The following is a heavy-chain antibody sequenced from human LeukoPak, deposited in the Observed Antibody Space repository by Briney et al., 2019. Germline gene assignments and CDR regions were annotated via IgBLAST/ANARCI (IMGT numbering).Heavy chain of an antibody. J-gene: IGHJ4*02. V-gene: IGHV4-59*01. Sequence: PSGTLSLTCTVSGGSISSYYWSWIRQPPGKGLEWIGYIYYSGSTNYNPSLKSRVTISVDTSKNQFSLKLSSVTAADTAVYYCARGEPEYYDFWSGYVRWRYYFDYWGQGTLVTVSS. CDR1: GGSISSYY. CDR2: IYYSGST. D-gene: IGHD3-3*01. CDR3: ARGEPEYYDFWSGYVRWRYYFDY.